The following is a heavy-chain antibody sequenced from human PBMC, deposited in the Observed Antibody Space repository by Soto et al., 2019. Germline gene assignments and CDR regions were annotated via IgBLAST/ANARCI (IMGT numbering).Heavy chain of an antibody. J-gene: IGHJ6*02. CDR3: ESEVFLEWSYYGMDV. Sequence: QVQLVQSGAEVKKPGASVKVSCKASGYTFTSYYMHWVRQAPGQGLEWMGIINPSGGSTSYAQKFQGRVTRTRDTSTSTGYMELSSLRSEDTAVYYGESEVFLEWSYYGMDVWGQGTTVTVSS. V-gene: IGHV1-46*01. D-gene: IGHD3-3*01. CDR1: GYTFTSYY. CDR2: INPSGGST.